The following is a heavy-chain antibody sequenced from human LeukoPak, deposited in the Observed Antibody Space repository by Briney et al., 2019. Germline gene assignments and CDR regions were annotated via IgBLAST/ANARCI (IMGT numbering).Heavy chain of an antibody. J-gene: IGHJ4*02. Sequence: GGSLRLSCAASGFTFSSYSMNWVRQAPGKGLEWVSYISSSSSTIYYADSVKGRFTISRDNAKNSLYLQMNSLRDEDTAVYYCAKETNRAMVSCFDYWGQGTLVTVSS. CDR1: GFTFSSYS. D-gene: IGHD5-18*01. V-gene: IGHV3-48*02. CDR2: ISSSSSTI. CDR3: AKETNRAMVSCFDY.